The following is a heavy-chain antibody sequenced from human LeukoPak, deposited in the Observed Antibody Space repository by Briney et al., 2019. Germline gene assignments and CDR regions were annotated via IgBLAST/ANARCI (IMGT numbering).Heavy chain of an antibody. CDR2: IWYDGSNK. Sequence: GGSLRLSCAASGFTFSSYGMHWVRQAPGKGLEWVAVIWYDGSNKYYADSVKGRFTISRDNSKNTLYLQMNSLRAEDTAVYYCARELIAAAGTWYYYGMDVWGQGTTVTVSS. V-gene: IGHV3-33*01. D-gene: IGHD6-13*01. CDR3: ARELIAAAGTWYYYGMDV. CDR1: GFTFSSYG. J-gene: IGHJ6*02.